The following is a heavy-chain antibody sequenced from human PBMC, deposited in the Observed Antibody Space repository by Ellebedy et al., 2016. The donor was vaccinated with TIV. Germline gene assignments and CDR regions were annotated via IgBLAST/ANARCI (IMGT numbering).Heavy chain of an antibody. V-gene: IGHV3-30*18. J-gene: IGHJ6*02. Sequence: PGGSLRLSCAASGFSFSTYGMNWVRQAPGKGLEWVAVISYDGINKKYADSVKGRCTISRDNSKNTLYLQMNSLRAEDTAVYYCTKDKAYCLSTSCTSYYDGVDVWGQGTTVTVSS. D-gene: IGHD2-2*01. CDR1: GFSFSTYG. CDR3: TKDKAYCLSTSCTSYYDGVDV. CDR2: ISYDGINK.